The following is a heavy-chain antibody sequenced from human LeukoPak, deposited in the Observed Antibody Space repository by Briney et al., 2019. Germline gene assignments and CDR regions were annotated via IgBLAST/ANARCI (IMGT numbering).Heavy chain of an antibody. J-gene: IGHJ4*02. V-gene: IGHV4-39*01. CDR2: IYYSGST. CDR3: ARHASVDGNWPRPLDY. D-gene: IGHD6-19*01. CDR1: GGSISSSPYY. Sequence: SETLSLTCTVSGGSISSSPYYWGWIRHPPGKGLEWIGYIYYSGSTYYNPSLKTRVTISVDTSKNQFSIKLTSVTAADTAVYYCARHASVDGNWPRPLDYWGQGSLVTVSS.